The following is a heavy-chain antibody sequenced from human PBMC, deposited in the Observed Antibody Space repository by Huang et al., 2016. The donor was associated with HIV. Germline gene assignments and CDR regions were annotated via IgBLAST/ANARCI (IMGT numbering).Heavy chain of an antibody. CDR3: ARLPGSITMIRGVITDPY. J-gene: IGHJ4*02. D-gene: IGHD3-10*01. Sequence: QLQLQESGTGLVKPSETLSLTCTVSGGSISSDNYYWGWIRQPPGKGLEWIGSIYYSGSTYDIPSLKRRVTITVDTSKNQFSLKMRSATAADTAVYYCARLPGSITMIRGVITDPYWGQGTLVTVSS. CDR2: IYYSGST. V-gene: IGHV4-39*01. CDR1: GGSISSDNYY.